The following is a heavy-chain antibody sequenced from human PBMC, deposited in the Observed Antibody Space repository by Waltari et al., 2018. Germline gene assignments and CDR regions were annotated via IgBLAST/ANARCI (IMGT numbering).Heavy chain of an antibody. CDR3: APMGASRLTWTD. CDR2: ISGGGYPI. V-gene: IGHV3-48*01. CDR1: GFSFSSYG. D-gene: IGHD1-26*01. J-gene: IGHJ4*02. Sequence: EVQLVESGGGLVQPGGSLRLSCAASGFSFSSYGMNWVRQAPGKGLEWVAHISGGGYPIYYADSVKGRFTISRDNAKNSLLLQMNGLRAEDTAVYYCAPMGASRLTWTDWGQGTLVTVSS.